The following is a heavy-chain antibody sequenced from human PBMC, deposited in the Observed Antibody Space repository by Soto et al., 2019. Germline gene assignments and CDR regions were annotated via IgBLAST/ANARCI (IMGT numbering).Heavy chain of an antibody. CDR1: GGSISGLY. Sequence: QVQLQESGPGLVKPSETLSLTCTVSGGSISGLYWSWIRQPPGKGLEWIGYISYSGTSNYNPSLKSPVTLSVDTASNQFSLKLSSVTAADTAVYYCVRGGGRFDHWGQGILVAVSS. D-gene: IGHD3-16*01. CDR3: VRGGGRFDH. CDR2: ISYSGTS. J-gene: IGHJ4*02. V-gene: IGHV4-59*11.